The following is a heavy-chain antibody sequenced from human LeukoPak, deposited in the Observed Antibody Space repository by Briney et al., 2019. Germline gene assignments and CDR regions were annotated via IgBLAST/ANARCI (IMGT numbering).Heavy chain of an antibody. J-gene: IGHJ6*04. Sequence: SGGSLRLSCAASGFTVSSNYMSWVRQAPGKGLEWVSVIYSGGSTSYADSVKGRFTISRDNSKNTLYLQMNSLRAEDTAVYYCARRRFFDVWGKGTTVTVSS. V-gene: IGHV3-66*02. CDR1: GFTVSSNY. D-gene: IGHD3-10*01. CDR3: ARRRFFDV. CDR2: IYSGGST.